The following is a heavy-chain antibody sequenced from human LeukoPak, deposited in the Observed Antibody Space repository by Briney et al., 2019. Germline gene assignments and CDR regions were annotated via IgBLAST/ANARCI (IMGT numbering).Heavy chain of an antibody. V-gene: IGHV3-23*01. J-gene: IGHJ4*02. Sequence: GGSLRLSCAASGFTFSTYAMSWVRQAPGKGLEWVSSISGSGGGTYYADSVKGRFTISRGDSRDTLYLQMNSLRAEDTAVYYCAKDNSYGNFDYWGQGTLVTVSS. CDR3: AKDNSYGNFDY. CDR2: ISGSGGGT. D-gene: IGHD5-18*01. CDR1: GFTFSTYA.